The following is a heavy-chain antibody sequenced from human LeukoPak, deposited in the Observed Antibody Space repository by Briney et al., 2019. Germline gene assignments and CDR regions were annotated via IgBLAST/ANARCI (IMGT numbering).Heavy chain of an antibody. J-gene: IGHJ4*02. CDR2: ISAYNSNT. Sequence: ASVKVSCKASGYTYPGYGITWVRQAPGRGLEWMGWISAYNSNTNYAQKFQDRVTMTTDTSTSTAYMELRSLNSDDTAVYYCARAPRSGWYWDYWGQGTLVTVSS. CDR3: ARAPRSGWYWDY. D-gene: IGHD6-19*01. V-gene: IGHV1-18*01. CDR1: GYTYPGYG.